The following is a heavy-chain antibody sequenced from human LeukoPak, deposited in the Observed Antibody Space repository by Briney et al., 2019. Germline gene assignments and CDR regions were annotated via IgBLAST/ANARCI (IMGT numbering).Heavy chain of an antibody. J-gene: IGHJ4*02. Sequence: SETLSLTCTVSGYSISSGYYWGWIRQPPGKGLEWIGSIYHSGSTYYNPSLKSRVTISVDTSKNQFSLKLSSVTAADTAVYCCARGAVGEYFDYWGQGTLVTVSS. CDR3: ARGAVGEYFDY. D-gene: IGHD3-16*01. V-gene: IGHV4-38-2*02. CDR2: IYHSGST. CDR1: GYSISSGYY.